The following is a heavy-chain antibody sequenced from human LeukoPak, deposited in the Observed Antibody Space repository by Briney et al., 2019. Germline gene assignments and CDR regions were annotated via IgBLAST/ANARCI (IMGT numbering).Heavy chain of an antibody. V-gene: IGHV3-7*01. J-gene: IGHJ6*03. CDR2: IKRDGTEK. CDR3: ARGPNTDYGRRYYYYVDV. CDR1: GLSFRSYS. Sequence: GGSLRLSCAASGLSFRSYSMSWVRQAPGKGLEWVANIKRDGTEKYYVGSVEGRFTISRDNAKNSLYLQMNSLRAEDTAVYYCARGPNTDYGRRYYYYVDVWGKGTTVTVSS. D-gene: IGHD4-17*01.